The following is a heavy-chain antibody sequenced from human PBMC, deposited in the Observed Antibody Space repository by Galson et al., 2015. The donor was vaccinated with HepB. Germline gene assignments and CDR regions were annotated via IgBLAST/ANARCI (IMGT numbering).Heavy chain of an antibody. CDR1: GFTFSSYS. Sequence: SLRLSCAASGFTFSSYSMNWVRQAPGKGLEWVSYISSSSSTIYYADSVKGRFTISRDNAKNSLYLQMNSLRAEDTAVYYCARPIAVAGPSPYWYFDLWGRGTLVTVSS. J-gene: IGHJ2*01. CDR2: ISSSSSTI. D-gene: IGHD6-19*01. V-gene: IGHV3-48*04. CDR3: ARPIAVAGPSPYWYFDL.